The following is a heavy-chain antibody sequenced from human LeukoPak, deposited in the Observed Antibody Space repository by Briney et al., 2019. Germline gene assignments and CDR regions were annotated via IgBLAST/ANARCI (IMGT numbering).Heavy chain of an antibody. Sequence: GGSLRLSCAASGFTFSSYAMSWVRQAPGKGLEWVPAISGSGGSTYYADSVKGRFTISRDNSKNTLYLQMNSLRAEDTAVYYCAKGVRRSTDAFDIWGQGTMVTVSS. D-gene: IGHD6-6*01. J-gene: IGHJ3*02. CDR2: ISGSGGST. CDR3: AKGVRRSTDAFDI. CDR1: GFTFSSYA. V-gene: IGHV3-23*01.